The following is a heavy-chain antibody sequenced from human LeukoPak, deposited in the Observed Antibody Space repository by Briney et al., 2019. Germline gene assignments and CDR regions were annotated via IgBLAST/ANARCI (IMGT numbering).Heavy chain of an antibody. D-gene: IGHD3-3*01. V-gene: IGHV4-34*01. CDR2: INHSGST. Sequence: SETLSLTCAVYGGSFSGYYWSWIRQPPGKGLEWIGEINHSGSTNYNPSLKSRVTISVDTSKNQFSLKLSSVTAADTAVYYCARGLAIDYDFWSGYSWNWFDPWGQGTLVTVSS. CDR1: GGSFSGYY. J-gene: IGHJ5*02. CDR3: ARGLAIDYDFWSGYSWNWFDP.